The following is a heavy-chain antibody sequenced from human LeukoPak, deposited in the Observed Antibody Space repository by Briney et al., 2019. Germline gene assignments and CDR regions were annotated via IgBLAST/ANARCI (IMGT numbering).Heavy chain of an antibody. V-gene: IGHV1-18*01. CDR2: ISAYIGNT. Sequence: ASVKVSCKASGYTFTSYGISWVRQAPGQGFEWMGWISAYIGNTNYAQKLQGRVTMTTDTSTTTASMELRSLRSDDTAVYYCARDLRRYCSSTSCYIGSYFDYWGQGTLVTVSS. CDR1: GYTFTSYG. CDR3: ARDLRRYCSSTSCYIGSYFDY. D-gene: IGHD2-2*02. J-gene: IGHJ4*02.